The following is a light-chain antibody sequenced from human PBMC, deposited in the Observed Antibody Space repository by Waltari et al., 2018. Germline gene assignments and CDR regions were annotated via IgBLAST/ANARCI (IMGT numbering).Light chain of an antibody. Sequence: QSALTQTATVSGSPGQSITISCSGTSSDIGNYNLVSWYQQHPGKAPTLIIYDVNKRPSGVSNRFAGSKSGNTAFLTISGLQTADEADDYCSSYAGSAISVFGGGTKLTVL. J-gene: IGLJ3*02. CDR1: SSDIGNYNL. CDR3: SSYAGSAISV. CDR2: DVN. V-gene: IGLV2-23*02.